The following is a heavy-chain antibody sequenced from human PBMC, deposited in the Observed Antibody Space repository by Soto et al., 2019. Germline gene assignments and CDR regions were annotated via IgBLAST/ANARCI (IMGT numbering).Heavy chain of an antibody. CDR3: ARGRTGTTSYFDY. CDR1: GASIDSGDFY. D-gene: IGHD1-1*01. CDR2: IYSSGNT. Sequence: TLSLTCTVSGASIDSGDFYWSWIRQLPGKGLEWIGYIYSSGNTYYNPPLKTRVTISIDTSKTQFSLKLTSVTAADTAVYYCARGRTGTTSYFDYWGQGNLVTVSS. V-gene: IGHV4-30-4*01. J-gene: IGHJ4*02.